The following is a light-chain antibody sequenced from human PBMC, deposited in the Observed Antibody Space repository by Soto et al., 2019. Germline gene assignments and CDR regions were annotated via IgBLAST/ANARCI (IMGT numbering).Light chain of an antibody. CDR3: SSYTSSNTPYV. V-gene: IGLV2-14*01. CDR2: EVT. J-gene: IGLJ1*01. Sequence: ALAQPACVSGSPGQSITISCTGSSSDVGAYNFVSWYQHHPGKAPKLILYEVTTRPSGVSSRFSGSKSGNTASLTISGLQADDEANYYCSSYTSSNTPYVFGTGTKVTVL. CDR1: SSDVGAYNF.